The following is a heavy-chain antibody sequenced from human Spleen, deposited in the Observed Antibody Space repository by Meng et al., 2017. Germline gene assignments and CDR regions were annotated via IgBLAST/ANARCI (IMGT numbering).Heavy chain of an antibody. Sequence: SETLSLTCTVSGGSVSGYYWSWIRQPPGKGLEWIGYIHYSGSTNYNPSLKSRVTISVDTSSNQFCLRLTSVTAPDTAVYYCAGVMNWDIDYWGQGTLVTVSS. CDR3: AGVMNWDIDY. V-gene: IGHV4-59*02. D-gene: IGHD1/OR15-1a*01. CDR2: IHYSGST. CDR1: GGSVSGYY. J-gene: IGHJ4*02.